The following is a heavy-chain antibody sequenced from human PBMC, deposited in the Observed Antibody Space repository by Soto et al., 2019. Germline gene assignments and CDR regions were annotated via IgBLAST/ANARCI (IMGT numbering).Heavy chain of an antibody. D-gene: IGHD3-10*01. Sequence: QVQLQESGPGLVKPSQTLSLTCTVSGGSISSGGYYWSWIRQHPGKGLEWIGYIYYSGSTYYNPSLKSRVTISVDTSKNQFSLKLSSVTAADMAVYYCARGVYGENWFDPWGQGTLVTVSS. V-gene: IGHV4-31*03. CDR3: ARGVYGENWFDP. CDR2: IYYSGST. CDR1: GGSISSGGYY. J-gene: IGHJ5*02.